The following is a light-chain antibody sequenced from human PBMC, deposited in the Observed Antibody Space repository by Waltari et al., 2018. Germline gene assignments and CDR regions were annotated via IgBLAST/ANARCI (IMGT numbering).Light chain of an antibody. CDR2: AVN. Sequence: QSALTQPPSASGSPGQSLTISCPGTTSDLGGYNYVSWYQHHPSKAPKPIISAVNKRPSGVPDRFSGSKSGNTASLTVSWLQADDEADYYCTSYAGSHNWVFGGGTKLTVL. V-gene: IGLV2-8*01. CDR3: TSYAGSHNWV. J-gene: IGLJ2*01. CDR1: TSDLGGYNY.